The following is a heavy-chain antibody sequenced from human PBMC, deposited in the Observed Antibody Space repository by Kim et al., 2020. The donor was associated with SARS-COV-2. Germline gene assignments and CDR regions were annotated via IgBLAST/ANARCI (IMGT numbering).Heavy chain of an antibody. J-gene: IGHJ3*02. V-gene: IGHV3-48*03. CDR3: ARIGYYHGSGSYTAFDI. Sequence: SVGGRITISRDNAKKSLYLQMNSLRAEDTAVYYCARIGYYHGSGSYTAFDIWGQGTMVTVSS. D-gene: IGHD3-10*01.